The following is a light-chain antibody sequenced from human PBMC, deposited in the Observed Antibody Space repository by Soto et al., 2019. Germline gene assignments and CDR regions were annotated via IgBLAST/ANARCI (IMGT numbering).Light chain of an antibody. V-gene: IGKV1-33*01. J-gene: IGKJ2*02. CDR2: DAS. CDR3: QQFDSVPCT. Sequence: IQMTQSPSSLSTSAGDRVTITCQASQDIKNYLIWYQHKAGRAPKLLIYDASTLETGVSSRFSGSGSGTHFTLTISSLQPEDIATYYCQQFDSVPCTFGQGTKLEMK. CDR1: QDIKNY.